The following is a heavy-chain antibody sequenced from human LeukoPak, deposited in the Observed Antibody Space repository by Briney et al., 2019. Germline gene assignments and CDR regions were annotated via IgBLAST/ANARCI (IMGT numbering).Heavy chain of an antibody. CDR2: IYHSGST. J-gene: IGHJ4*02. CDR3: ASKLSDDPWDY. CDR1: GYSISSGYY. V-gene: IGHV4-38-2*02. Sequence: ASETLSLTCTVSGYSISSGYYWGWIRQPPGKGLEWIGSIYHSGSTYYNPSLKSRVTISVDTSKNQFSLKLSSVTAADTAVYYCASKLSDDPWDYWGQGTLVTVSS. D-gene: IGHD4-23*01.